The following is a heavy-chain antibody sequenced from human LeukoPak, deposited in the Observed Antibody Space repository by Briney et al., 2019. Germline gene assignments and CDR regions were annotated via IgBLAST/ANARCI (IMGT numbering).Heavy chain of an antibody. CDR1: GGTFSSYA. V-gene: IGHV1-69*04. D-gene: IGHD1-26*01. J-gene: IGHJ5*02. Sequence: SVKASCKASGGTFSSYAISWVRQAPGQGLEWMGRIIPILGIASYAQKFQGRVNMTRDTSTSTVYMELSSLRSEDTAVYYCARVLGATKGWFDPWGQGTLVTVSS. CDR2: IIPILGIA. CDR3: ARVLGATKGWFDP.